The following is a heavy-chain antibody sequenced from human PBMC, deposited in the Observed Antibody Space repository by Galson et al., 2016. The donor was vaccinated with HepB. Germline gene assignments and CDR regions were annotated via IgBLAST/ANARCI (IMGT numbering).Heavy chain of an antibody. D-gene: IGHD6-6*01. V-gene: IGHV3-23*01. CDR2: INNSGGRT. CDR1: EFTFTSYA. J-gene: IGHJ4*02. CDR3: AKDRWTGQLLPHGFDY. Sequence: SLRLSCAASEFTFTSYAMSWVRQAPGKGLEWVSSINNSGGRTHYADSVRGRFTISRDNSKNTLLLQMNSLRAEDTALYYCAKDRWTGQLLPHGFDYWGQGTLVTVSS.